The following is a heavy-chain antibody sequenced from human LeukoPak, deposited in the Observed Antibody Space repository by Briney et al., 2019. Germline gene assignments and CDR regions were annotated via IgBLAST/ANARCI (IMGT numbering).Heavy chain of an antibody. CDR3: ARDLDY. J-gene: IGHJ4*02. CDR1: GFTFSGYW. Sequence: GGSLRLSCAASGFTFSGYWMSWVRQAPGKGLEWVANIKEDGREKYYVDSVKGRFTISRDNAKNSLYLQMNSLRAEDTAVYYCARDLDYWGQGTLVTVSS. V-gene: IGHV3-7*01. CDR2: IKEDGREK.